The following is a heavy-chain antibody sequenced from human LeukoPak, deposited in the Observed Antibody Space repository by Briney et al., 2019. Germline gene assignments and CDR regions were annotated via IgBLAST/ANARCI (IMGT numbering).Heavy chain of an antibody. D-gene: IGHD3-10*01. J-gene: IGHJ4*02. CDR2: ISRSNSFI. Sequence: GGSLRLSCAASGFTFSSYTMNWVRQAPGKGLEWVSSISRSNSFIYYADSVKGRFTISRDDARNSLYLQMNSLRAEDTAVYYCASHYGSGSSPFDHWGQGTLVAVST. CDR1: GFTFSSYT. V-gene: IGHV3-21*01. CDR3: ASHYGSGSSPFDH.